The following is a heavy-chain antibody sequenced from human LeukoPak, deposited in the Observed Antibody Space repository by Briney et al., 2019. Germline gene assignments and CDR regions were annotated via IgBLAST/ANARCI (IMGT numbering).Heavy chain of an antibody. CDR2: ISTCGTTT. J-gene: IGHJ4*02. Sequence: RESLRLSCATSGFTFSSYWMHWVRQVPGKGLVWVTRISTCGTTTSYADSVKGRFTISRDNANNTLYLQMKSLRDEDTAVYYCARDFSNSMFDYWGQGTLVTVTS. CDR3: ARDFSNSMFDY. D-gene: IGHD1-1*01. CDR1: GFTFSSYW. V-gene: IGHV3-74*01.